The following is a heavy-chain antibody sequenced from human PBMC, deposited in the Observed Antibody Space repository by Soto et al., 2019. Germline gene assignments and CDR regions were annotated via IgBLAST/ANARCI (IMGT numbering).Heavy chain of an antibody. CDR2: IYYSGST. CDR3: ARTADDDGAYSFDC. Sequence: SETLSLTCTVSGGSISNGGYYWSWIRQHPGKGLEWIGFIYYSGSTYYNPSLKSRVTISVDTSRDQFPLKLTSVTAADTAVYYCARTADDDGAYSFDCWGQGTLVTVSS. V-gene: IGHV4-31*03. CDR1: GGSISNGGYY. D-gene: IGHD2-15*01. J-gene: IGHJ4*02.